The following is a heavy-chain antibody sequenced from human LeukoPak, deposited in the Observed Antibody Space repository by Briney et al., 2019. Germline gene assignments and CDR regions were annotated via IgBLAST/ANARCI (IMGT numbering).Heavy chain of an antibody. CDR1: GFTFSNYN. J-gene: IGHJ6*03. Sequence: GGSLRLSCAASGFTFSNYNMNWVRQAPGKGLEWVSSITSTSSYIYYADSVKGRFTISRDNAKNSLYLQMNSLRAEDTALYFCARDPYSGNYGNYYYYYMDVWGKGTTVTVSS. CDR3: ARDPYSGNYGNYYYYYMDV. CDR2: ITSTSSYI. V-gene: IGHV3-21*01. D-gene: IGHD1-26*01.